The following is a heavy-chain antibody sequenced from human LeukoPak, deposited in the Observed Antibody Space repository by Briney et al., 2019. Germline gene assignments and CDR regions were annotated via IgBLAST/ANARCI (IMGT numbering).Heavy chain of an antibody. CDR2: IYYSGST. D-gene: IGHD3-22*01. CDR3: ARHAANDQYYYDSSGPEYYYGMDV. CDR1: GGSISSYY. Sequence: SETLSLTCTVSGGSISSYYWSWIRQPPGKGLEWIGNIYYSGSTNYNPSLKSRITISVDTSKNQFSLKLSSVTAADTAVYYCARHAANDQYYYDSSGPEYYYGMDVWGQGTTVTVSS. J-gene: IGHJ6*02. V-gene: IGHV4-59*08.